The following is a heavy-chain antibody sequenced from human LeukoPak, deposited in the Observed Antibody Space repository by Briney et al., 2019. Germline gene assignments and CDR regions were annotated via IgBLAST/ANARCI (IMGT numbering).Heavy chain of an antibody. CDR3: ARGGGSYYKIPYFDY. CDR1: GGSISSYY. D-gene: IGHD1-26*01. V-gene: IGHV4-59*12. Sequence: SETLSLTCTVSGGSISSYYWSWIRQPPGKGLEWIGYIYYSGSTNYNPSLKSRVTISVDTSKNQFSLKLSSVTAADTAVYYCARGGGSYYKIPYFDYWGQGTLVTVSS. J-gene: IGHJ4*02. CDR2: IYYSGST.